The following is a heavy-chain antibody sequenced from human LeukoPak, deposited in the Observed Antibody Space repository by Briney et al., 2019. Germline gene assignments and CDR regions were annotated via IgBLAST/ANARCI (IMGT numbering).Heavy chain of an antibody. J-gene: IGHJ6*03. D-gene: IGHD6-13*01. V-gene: IGHV4-4*07. CDR1: GGSISSYY. Sequence: SETLSLTCTVSGGSISSYYWSWIRQPAGKGLEWIGRIYTSGSTNYNPSLKSRVTMSVDTSKNQFSLKLSSVTAADTAVYYCAREDSSSWYSYYYYYYMDVWGKGTTVTISS. CDR2: IYTSGST. CDR3: AREDSSSWYSYYYYYYMDV.